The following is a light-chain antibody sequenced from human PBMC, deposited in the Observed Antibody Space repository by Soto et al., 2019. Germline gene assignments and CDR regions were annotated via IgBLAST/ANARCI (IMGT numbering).Light chain of an antibody. J-gene: IGKJ1*01. V-gene: IGKV1-12*02. CDR1: QGISSW. Sequence: DIQMTQSPSSVSASVGDRVTITCRASQGISSWLAWYQQKPEKAPKLVIYDASSLQSGVPSRFSGSGSGTDFTLTISSLQPEDFATFYCQQSYSIPWTFGQGTKVDIK. CDR3: QQSYSIPWT. CDR2: DAS.